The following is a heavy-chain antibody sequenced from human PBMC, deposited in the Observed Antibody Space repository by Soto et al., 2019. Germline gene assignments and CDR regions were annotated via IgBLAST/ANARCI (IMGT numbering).Heavy chain of an antibody. D-gene: IGHD6-13*01. Sequence: GGSLRLSCAASGFTFSRFWMHWVRQAPGKGLVWVSRINTDGSSTTYADSVKGRFTISRDNAKNTLYLQMDSLRAEDTGVYYCTRDPGAYSSTWSFYFDSWGQGALVTVSS. CDR1: GFTFSRFW. J-gene: IGHJ4*02. CDR3: TRDPGAYSSTWSFYFDS. CDR2: INTDGSST. V-gene: IGHV3-74*01.